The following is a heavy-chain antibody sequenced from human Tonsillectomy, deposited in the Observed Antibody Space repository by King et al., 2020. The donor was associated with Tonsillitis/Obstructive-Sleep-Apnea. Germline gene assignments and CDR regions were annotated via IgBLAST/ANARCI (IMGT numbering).Heavy chain of an antibody. V-gene: IGHV4-31*03. Sequence: VQLQESGPGLVKPSQTLSLTCTVSGGSISSAGYCWSWIRQHPGKGLEWTGYIYYSGSTYYNPSLKSRVTISVDTSKNQFSLKLSSVTAADTAVYYCARGDIVVVPLVAGVDVWGQGTTVTVSS. J-gene: IGHJ6*02. D-gene: IGHD2-2*01. CDR3: ARGDIVVVPLVAGVDV. CDR2: IYYSGST. CDR1: GGSISSAGYC.